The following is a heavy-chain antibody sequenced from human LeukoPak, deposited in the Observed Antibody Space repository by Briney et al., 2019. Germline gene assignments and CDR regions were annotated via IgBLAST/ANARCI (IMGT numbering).Heavy chain of an antibody. Sequence: SETLSLTYTVSGGSISSYYWSWIRQPPGKGLEWIGYIYYSGSTNYNPSLKSRVTISVDTSKNQFSLKLSSVTAADTAVYYCARVRYSSSWALFDYWGQGTLVTVSS. D-gene: IGHD6-13*01. CDR2: IYYSGST. V-gene: IGHV4-59*01. J-gene: IGHJ4*02. CDR3: ARVRYSSSWALFDY. CDR1: GGSISSYY.